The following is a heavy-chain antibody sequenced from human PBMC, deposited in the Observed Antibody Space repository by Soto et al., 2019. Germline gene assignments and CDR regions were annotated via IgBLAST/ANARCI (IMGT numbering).Heavy chain of an antibody. V-gene: IGHV3-11*01. CDR1: GFTFSDSY. CDR2: ISSSGSTI. D-gene: IGHD2-2*01. J-gene: IGHJ6*02. Sequence: GGSLRLSCAASGFTFSDSYMSWIRQAPGKGLEWVSYISSSGSTIYYADSVKGRFTISRDNAKNSLYLQMNSLRAEDTAVYYCARDKDIVVVPAAPTHYYYYGMDVWGQGTTVTVSS. CDR3: ARDKDIVVVPAAPTHYYYYGMDV.